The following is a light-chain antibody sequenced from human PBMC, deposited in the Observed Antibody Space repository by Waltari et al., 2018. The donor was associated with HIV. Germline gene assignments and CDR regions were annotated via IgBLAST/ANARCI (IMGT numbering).Light chain of an antibody. CDR3: QPYYTNPYR. J-gene: IGKJ2*03. Sequence: DIVMTQSPDSLAVSLGERATINCKSSQSVLNSSKNKNYLAWYQQKPGQPPKLRSYWASTRESGVPYRFSGSGSGTDFTLSISSLQAEDVAVYYCQPYYTNPYRFGQGTKLEIK. CDR2: WAS. CDR1: QSVLNSSKNKNY. V-gene: IGKV4-1*01.